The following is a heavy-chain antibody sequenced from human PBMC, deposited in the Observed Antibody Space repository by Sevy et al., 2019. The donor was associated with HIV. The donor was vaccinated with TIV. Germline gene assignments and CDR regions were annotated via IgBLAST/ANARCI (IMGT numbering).Heavy chain of an antibody. J-gene: IGHJ4*02. Sequence: GGSLRLSCAASGFTFSRYTMTWVRQAPGKGLEWVSTFCFGDRSMNYADSAKGRFTISRDNSKDTLYLQMNNLGAEDTAMYYCVREGCTKPHDFWGQRTLVTVSS. V-gene: IGHV3-23*01. CDR1: GFTFSRYT. CDR2: FCFGDRSM. CDR3: VREGCTKPHDF. D-gene: IGHD2-8*01.